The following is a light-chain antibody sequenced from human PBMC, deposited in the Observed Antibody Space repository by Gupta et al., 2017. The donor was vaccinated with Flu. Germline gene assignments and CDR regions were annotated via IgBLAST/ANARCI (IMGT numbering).Light chain of an antibody. V-gene: IGLV6-57*01. J-gene: IGLJ3*02. CDR3: QSYDNTNRV. CDR2: DFN. CDR1: SGIIACTS. Sequence: SSGIIACTSVRLYQQRPRSSPTIVMSDFNQRPSGVPGLFSGSIDTSSNSASLTISGLKAEDEADYYCQSYDNTNRVFGAGTRLTVL.